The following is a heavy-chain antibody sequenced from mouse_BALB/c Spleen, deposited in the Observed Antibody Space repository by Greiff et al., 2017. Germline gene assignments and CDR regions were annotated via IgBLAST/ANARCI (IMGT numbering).Heavy chain of an antibody. CDR2: INPGSGGT. V-gene: IGHV1-54*01. Sequence: QVQLQQSGAELVRPGTSVKVSCKASGYAFTNYLIEWVKQRPGQGLEWIGVINPGSGGTNYNEKFKGKATLTADKSSSTAYMQLSSLTSDDSAVYFCARNYGSSYVYYFDYWGQGTTLTVSS. CDR3: ARNYGSSYVYYFDY. D-gene: IGHD1-1*01. CDR1: GYAFTNYL. J-gene: IGHJ2*01.